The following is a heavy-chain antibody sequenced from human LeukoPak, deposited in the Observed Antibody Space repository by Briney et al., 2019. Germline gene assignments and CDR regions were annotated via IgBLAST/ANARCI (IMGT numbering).Heavy chain of an antibody. CDR2: IWYDGSNK. CDR3: AKGGGDDTYFDY. CDR1: GFTCSSYG. V-gene: IGHV3-33*06. J-gene: IGHJ4*02. Sequence: PGRSLRLSCAASGFTCSSYGMHWVRQAPGKGLEWVAVIWYDGSNKYYADSVNGRFTISRDNSKNTLYLQMNSLRAEDTAVYYCAKGGGDDTYFDYWGQGTLVTVSS. D-gene: IGHD2-21*02.